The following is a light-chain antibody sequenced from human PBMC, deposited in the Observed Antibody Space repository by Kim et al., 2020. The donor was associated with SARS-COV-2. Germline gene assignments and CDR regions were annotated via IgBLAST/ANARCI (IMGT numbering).Light chain of an antibody. J-gene: IGLJ3*02. CDR2: VNSDGSH. CDR1: SGPSSYA. Sequence: ASVKLPCTLSSGPSSYAIAWHQQHPEKGPRYLMKVNSDGSHRKGDGIPDRFSGSSSGAERYLTISSLQSEDEADYYCQTWDTGSWVFGGGTQLTVL. V-gene: IGLV4-69*01. CDR3: QTWDTGSWV.